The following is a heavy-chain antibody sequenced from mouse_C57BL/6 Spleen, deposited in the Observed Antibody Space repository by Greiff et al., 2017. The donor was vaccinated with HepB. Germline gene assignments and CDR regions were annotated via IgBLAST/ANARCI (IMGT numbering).Heavy chain of an antibody. V-gene: IGHV1-42*01. CDR2: INPSTGGT. CDR3: ARFELGDAMDY. Sequence: EVQLQQSGPELVKPGASVKISCKASGYSFTGYYMNWVKQSPEKSLEWIGEINPSTGGTTYNQKFKAKATLTVDKSSSTAYMQLKSLTSEDSAVYYCARFELGDAMDYWGQGTSVTVSS. CDR1: GYSFTGYY. J-gene: IGHJ4*01.